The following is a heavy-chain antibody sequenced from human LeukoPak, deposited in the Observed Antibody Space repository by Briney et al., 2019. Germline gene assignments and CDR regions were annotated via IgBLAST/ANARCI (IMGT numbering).Heavy chain of an antibody. D-gene: IGHD3-22*01. V-gene: IGHV4-59*01. CDR3: ARTYYYDSSGYASEYFQH. CDR2: IYYSGST. J-gene: IGHJ1*01. CDR1: GGSISSYY. Sequence: SETLSLTCTVSGGSISSYYWSWIRQPPGKGLEWIGYIYYSGSTNYNPSLKSRVTISVDTSKNQFSLKLSSVTAADTAVYYCARTYYYDSSGYASEYFQHWGQGTLVTVSS.